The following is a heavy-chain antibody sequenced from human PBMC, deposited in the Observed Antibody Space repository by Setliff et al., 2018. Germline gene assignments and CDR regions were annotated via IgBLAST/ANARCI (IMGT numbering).Heavy chain of an antibody. CDR3: ARGPSPTVTPSRLIYFYHMDV. D-gene: IGHD4-17*01. CDR2: IIPVLGMT. Sequence: GASVKVSCKASGYAFTSHYLIHWVRQAPGQGLEWMGAIIPVLGMTDYAQKFQGRLTITADQSTTTVYMELSSLRFDDTALYYCARGPSPTVTPSRLIYFYHMDVWGTGTTVTVSS. CDR1: GYAFTSHYL. V-gene: IGHV1-69*10. J-gene: IGHJ6*03.